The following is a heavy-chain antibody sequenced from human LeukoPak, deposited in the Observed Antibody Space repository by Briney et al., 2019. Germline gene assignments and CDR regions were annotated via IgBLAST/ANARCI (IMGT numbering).Heavy chain of an antibody. CDR1: GYTFSNFG. D-gene: IGHD3-22*01. V-gene: IGHV1-18*01. Sequence: ASVKVSCKASGYTFSNFGINWVRQAPGQGLEWMGWISAYNGNKIYAQKFQGRVTVTTDTSTGTASMELRSLRSDDTAVYYCARDLADSQYYDSSLGYWGQGTLVSVSS. CDR3: ARDLADSQYYDSSLGY. J-gene: IGHJ4*02. CDR2: ISAYNGNK.